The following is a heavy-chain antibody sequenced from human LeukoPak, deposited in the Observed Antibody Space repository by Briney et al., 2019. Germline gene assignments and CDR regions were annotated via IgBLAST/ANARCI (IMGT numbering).Heavy chain of an antibody. CDR2: ISSRSSYI. CDR1: GFTFSSYS. J-gene: IGHJ4*02. V-gene: IGHV3-21*01. D-gene: IGHD3-10*01. CDR3: AREYDSGSYYNFGY. Sequence: GSLRLSCAASGFTFSSYSMNWVRQAPGKGLEWVSSISSRSSYIYYADSVKGRFTISRDNAKNSLYLQMNSLRAEDTAVYYCAREYDSGSYYNFGYWGQGTLVTVSS.